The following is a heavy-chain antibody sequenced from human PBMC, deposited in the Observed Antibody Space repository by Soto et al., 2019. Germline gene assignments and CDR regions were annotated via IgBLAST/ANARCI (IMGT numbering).Heavy chain of an antibody. J-gene: IGHJ5*02. V-gene: IGHV3-74*01. Sequence: EVQLVESGGGSVQPGGSLRLSCAASGFTFSTYWMHWVRQAPGKGLVWVSRINSDGTNTDYADSVKGRFTISRDNAKNTLYLHMSSLRAEDTAVYYCALFGVIIYPEAWGQGTLVTVSS. CDR3: ALFGVIIYPEA. CDR2: INSDGTNT. D-gene: IGHD3-3*01. CDR1: GFTFSTYW.